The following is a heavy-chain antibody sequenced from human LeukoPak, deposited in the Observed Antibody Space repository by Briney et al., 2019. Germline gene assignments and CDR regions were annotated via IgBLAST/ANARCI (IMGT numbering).Heavy chain of an antibody. CDR2: IIQDGSAK. J-gene: IGHJ4*02. D-gene: IGHD2-2*01. Sequence: PGGSLRLSCAASGFTFSSSWMSWGRQAPGKGLEWVANIIQDGSAKYYVDSVKGRSTISRDDAKNSLYLQMNSLRAEDTAVYYCARDLFSCSSTSCYVYWGQGTLVTVSS. CDR1: GFTFSSSW. CDR3: ARDLFSCSSTSCYVY. V-gene: IGHV3-7*01.